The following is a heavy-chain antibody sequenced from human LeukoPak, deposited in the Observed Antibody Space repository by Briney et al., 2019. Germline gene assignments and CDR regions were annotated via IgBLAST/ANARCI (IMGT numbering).Heavy chain of an antibody. J-gene: IGHJ4*02. Sequence: GGSLRLSCAASGFTFSSYWMSWVRQAPGKGLEWVANIKQDGSEKYYVDSVKGRFTISRDNAKNSLYLQMNSLRAEDTAVYYCARDGSSSSWYFDCWGQGTLVTVSS. V-gene: IGHV3-7*03. CDR2: IKQDGSEK. CDR1: GFTFSSYW. D-gene: IGHD6-13*01. CDR3: ARDGSSSSWYFDC.